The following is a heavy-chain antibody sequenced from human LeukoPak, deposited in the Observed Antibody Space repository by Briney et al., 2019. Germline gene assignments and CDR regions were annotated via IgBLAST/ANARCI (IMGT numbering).Heavy chain of an antibody. CDR3: TREDRRDGYNRPSNP. CDR2: IRSKAYGGTT. D-gene: IGHD5-24*01. Sequence: GGSLRLSCTASGFTFGDYAMSWFRQAPGKGLEWVGFIRSKAYGGTTEYAASVKGRFTISRDDSKSIAYLQMNSLKTEDTAVYYCTREDRRDGYNRPSNPWGQGTLVTVSS. J-gene: IGHJ5*02. V-gene: IGHV3-49*03. CDR1: GFTFGDYA.